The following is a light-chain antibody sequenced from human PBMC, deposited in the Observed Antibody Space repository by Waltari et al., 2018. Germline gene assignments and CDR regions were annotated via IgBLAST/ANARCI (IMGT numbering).Light chain of an antibody. CDR1: QSIIHN. V-gene: IGKV3-15*01. CDR3: QQYNTWPPST. Sequence: EIVMTQSPAALSVSPGERATLSCRASQSIIHNLAWYQHKPGQPPRLLISGASTRATGVPARFSGSGSGTEFTLTISSLQSEDSAIYFCQQYNTWPPSTFGQGTKLEIK. CDR2: GAS. J-gene: IGKJ2*02.